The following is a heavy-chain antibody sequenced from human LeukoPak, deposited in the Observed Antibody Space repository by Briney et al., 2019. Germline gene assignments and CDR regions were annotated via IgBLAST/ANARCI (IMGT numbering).Heavy chain of an antibody. CDR2: ISDSGGST. CDR3: ARERGESYFDY. D-gene: IGHD3-16*01. CDR1: GFTFSSYA. J-gene: IGHJ4*02. V-gene: IGHV3-23*01. Sequence: GGSLRLSCAASGFTFSSYAMSWVREAPGQGLEWVSAISDSGGSTYYADSVKGRFTISRDNAKNTLYLQINSLRAEDTAVYYCARERGESYFDYWGQGTLVTVSS.